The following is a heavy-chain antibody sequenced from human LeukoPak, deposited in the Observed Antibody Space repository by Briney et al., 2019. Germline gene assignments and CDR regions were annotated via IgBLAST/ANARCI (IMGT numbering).Heavy chain of an antibody. D-gene: IGHD2-2*01. V-gene: IGHV3-23*01. CDR2: ISGSGGST. J-gene: IGHJ4*02. CDR1: GVTFSSYA. Sequence: PGGTLRLSCAASGVTFSSYAMSWVGQAPGKGLEGVSAISGSGGSTYYADSVRGRFTISRENTKNRLYSQMNSLRGAETAVYYCAKDSCSLTSCRVYFDYWGQGALLTVSS. CDR3: AKDSCSLTSCRVYFDY.